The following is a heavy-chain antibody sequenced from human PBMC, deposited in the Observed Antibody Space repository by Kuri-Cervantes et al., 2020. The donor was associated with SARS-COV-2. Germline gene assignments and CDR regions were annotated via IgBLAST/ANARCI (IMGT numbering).Heavy chain of an antibody. J-gene: IGHJ6*02. CDR2: IIPIFGTA. CDR1: GGTFSGYA. D-gene: IGHD6-13*01. V-gene: IGHV1-69*13. Sequence: SVKVSCKASGGTFSGYAISWVRQAPGQGLEWMGGIIPIFGTANYAQKFQGRVTITADESTSTAYMELSSLRSEDTAVYYCATGPAIAGRGDYYYYGMDVWGQGTTVTVSS. CDR3: ATGPAIAGRGDYYYYGMDV.